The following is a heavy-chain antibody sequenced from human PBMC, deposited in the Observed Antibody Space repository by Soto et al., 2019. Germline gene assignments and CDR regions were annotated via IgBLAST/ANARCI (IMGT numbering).Heavy chain of an antibody. J-gene: IGHJ4*02. Sequence: PGESLKISCKGSGYSFTSYWIGWVRQMPGKGLEWMGIIYPGDSDTRYSPSFQGQVTISADKSISTAYLQWSSPKASDTAMYYCASSYYGDYENPYDFDYWGQGTLVTVSS. D-gene: IGHD4-17*01. CDR3: ASSYYGDYENPYDFDY. CDR2: IYPGDSDT. CDR1: GYSFTSYW. V-gene: IGHV5-51*01.